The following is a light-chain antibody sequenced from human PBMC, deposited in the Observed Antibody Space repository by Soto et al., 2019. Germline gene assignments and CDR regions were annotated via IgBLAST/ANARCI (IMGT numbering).Light chain of an antibody. J-gene: IGLJ1*01. CDR2: GVT. CDR1: SSDVGAYYS. Sequence: QSALTQPASVSGSPGQSITISCTGTSSDVGAYYSVSWYQHHPSKAPKLIIYGVTNRPSGVSNRFSGSKSGNTASLTISGLQAEDEADYHCSSYTSGSSHYVFGTGTKVTVL. V-gene: IGLV2-14*01. CDR3: SSYTSGSSHYV.